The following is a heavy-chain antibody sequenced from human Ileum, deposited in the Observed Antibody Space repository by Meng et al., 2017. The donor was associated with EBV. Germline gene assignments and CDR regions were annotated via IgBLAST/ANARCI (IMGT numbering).Heavy chain of an antibody. D-gene: IGHD6-6*01. CDR3: ARVLDGSSPGYVY. J-gene: IGHJ4*02. CDR2: ITSDGSST. V-gene: IGHV3-74*01. Sequence: AQLVVSGGGLVQPGGSLRLSCAASGFTFSSYWMHWVRQAPGKGLVWVSRITSDGSSTTYADSVKGRFTISRDNAKNTLYLQMNSLRAEDTAVYYCARVLDGSSPGYVYWGQGTLVTVPS. CDR1: GFTFSSYW.